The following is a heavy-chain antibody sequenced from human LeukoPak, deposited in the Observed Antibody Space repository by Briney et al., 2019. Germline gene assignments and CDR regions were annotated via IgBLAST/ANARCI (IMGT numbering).Heavy chain of an antibody. Sequence: ASVKVSCKASGYTFTGYYMHWVRPAPGQGPEWMGWINPNSGGTKYVQKFQGRVTMTRDTSISTAYMELSRLRSDDTAVYYCVLATENSDYWGQGTLVTVSS. CDR1: GYTFTGYY. J-gene: IGHJ4*02. CDR3: VLATENSDY. V-gene: IGHV1-2*02. CDR2: INPNSGGT.